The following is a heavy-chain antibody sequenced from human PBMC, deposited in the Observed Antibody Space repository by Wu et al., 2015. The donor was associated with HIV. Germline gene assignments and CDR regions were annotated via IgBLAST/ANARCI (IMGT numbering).Heavy chain of an antibody. CDR1: RHFSSYA. CDR3: ARALSTHYYDSSGYLDY. CDR2: IIPIFGTA. V-gene: IGHV1-69*12. D-gene: IGHD3-22*01. Sequence: QVQXVQSGAEVKKPWVLGEGLLQGFWRHFSSYAINWVRQAPGQGLEWMGGIIPIFGTANYAQKFQGRVTITADESTSTAYMELSSLRSEDTAVYYCARALSTHYYDSSGYLDYWGQGTLVTVSS. J-gene: IGHJ4*02.